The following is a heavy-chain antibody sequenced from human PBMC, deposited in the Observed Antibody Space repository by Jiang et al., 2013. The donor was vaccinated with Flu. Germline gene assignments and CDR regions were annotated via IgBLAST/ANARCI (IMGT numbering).Heavy chain of an antibody. CDR3: ATSTVGYDSSGYYGYFDY. V-gene: IGHV1-24*01. J-gene: IGHJ4*02. D-gene: IGHD3-22*01. CDR2: PEDGET. Sequence: PEDGETIYAQKFQGRVTMTEDTSTDTAYMELSSLRSEDTAVYYCATSTVGYDSSGYYGYFDYWGQGTLVTVSS.